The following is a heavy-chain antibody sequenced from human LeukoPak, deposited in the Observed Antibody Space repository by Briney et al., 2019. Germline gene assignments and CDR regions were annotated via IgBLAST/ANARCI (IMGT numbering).Heavy chain of an antibody. J-gene: IGHJ6*02. V-gene: IGHV4-59*01. CDR1: GGSISSYY. CDR2: IYYSGST. Sequence: SETLSLTCTVSGGSISSYYWSWIRQPPGKGLEWIGYIYYSGSTNYNPSLKSRVTISVDTSKNQFSLKLSSVTAADTAVYYCARDQGSYDFWSGYYRHPMDVWGQGTTVTVSS. CDR3: ARDQGSYDFWSGYYRHPMDV. D-gene: IGHD3-3*01.